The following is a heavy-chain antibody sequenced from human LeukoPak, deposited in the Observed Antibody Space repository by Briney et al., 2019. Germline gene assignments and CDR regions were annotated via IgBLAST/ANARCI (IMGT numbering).Heavy chain of an antibody. D-gene: IGHD1-20*01. V-gene: IGHV4-30-4*01. CDR1: GGSISIDDYY. CDR3: ARVTGTKIDY. CDR2: IYYSGSA. J-gene: IGHJ4*02. Sequence: PSQTLSLTCTVSGGSISIDDYYWSWIRQPPGKGLEWIGYIYYSGSAYYNPSLKSRVTLSIDTSKNQFSLKLSSVTAADTAVYYCARVTGTKIDYWGQGTLVTVSS.